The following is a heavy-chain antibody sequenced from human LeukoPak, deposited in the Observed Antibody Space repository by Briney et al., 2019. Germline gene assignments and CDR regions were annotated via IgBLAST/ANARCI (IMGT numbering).Heavy chain of an antibody. CDR3: ARESVGDDFSWFDP. J-gene: IGHJ5*02. D-gene: IGHD3-16*01. V-gene: IGHV3-23*01. CDR1: AFTFSSYT. CDR2: ISNSGGST. Sequence: GGSLRLSCAASAFTFSSYTMSWVRQAPGKGLEWVSAISNSGGSTYYADSVKGRFTISRDNSKNTLYLQMNSLRAEDTAVYYCARESVGDDFSWFDPWGQGTLVTVSS.